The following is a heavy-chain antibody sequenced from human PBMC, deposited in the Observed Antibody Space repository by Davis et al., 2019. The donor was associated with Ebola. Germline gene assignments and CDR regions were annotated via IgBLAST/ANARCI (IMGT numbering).Heavy chain of an antibody. CDR1: GGSINHAEYY. Sequence: MPSETLSLTCTISGGSINHAEYYWSWIRQPPGKGLEYIGYIYYSGSAYYNPSLKSRVTISVDTSKNQFSLKLSSVTAADTAVYYCAREGVVAATRFDYWGQGTLVTVSS. D-gene: IGHD2-15*01. CDR3: AREGVVAATRFDY. CDR2: IYYSGSA. V-gene: IGHV4-30-4*08. J-gene: IGHJ4*02.